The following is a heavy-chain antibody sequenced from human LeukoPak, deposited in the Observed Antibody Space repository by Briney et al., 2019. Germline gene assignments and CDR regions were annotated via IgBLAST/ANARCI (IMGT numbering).Heavy chain of an antibody. CDR1: GFTFSSYW. D-gene: IGHD6-13*01. CDR3: TTDTAADAPFDP. J-gene: IGHJ5*02. CDR2: INSDGSST. Sequence: PGGSLRLSCAASGFTFSSYWMHWVRQAPGKGLVWVSRINSDGSSTSYADSVKGRFTISRDNAKNTLYLQMNSLRAEDTAVYYCTTDTAADAPFDPWGQGTLVTVSS. V-gene: IGHV3-74*01.